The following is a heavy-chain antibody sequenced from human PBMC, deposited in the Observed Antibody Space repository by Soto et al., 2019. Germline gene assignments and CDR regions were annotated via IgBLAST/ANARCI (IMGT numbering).Heavy chain of an antibody. CDR1: GFTFSDYY. CDR2: ISSSGSTI. Sequence: QVQLVESGGGLVKPGGSLRLSCAASGFTFSDYYMSWIRQAPGKGLEWVSYISSSGSTIYYADSVKGRFTISRDNAKISLYLQMNSLRAEDTAVYYCARDNRGYCSGGSCYPPSYYYYMDVWGKGTTVTVSS. V-gene: IGHV3-11*01. J-gene: IGHJ6*03. CDR3: ARDNRGYCSGGSCYPPSYYYYMDV. D-gene: IGHD2-15*01.